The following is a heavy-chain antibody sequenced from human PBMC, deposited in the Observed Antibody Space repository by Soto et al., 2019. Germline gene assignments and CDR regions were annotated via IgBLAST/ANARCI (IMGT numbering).Heavy chain of an antibody. J-gene: IGHJ4*02. Sequence: QVQLVQSGADVKNPGASVKISCTASGYKFINHYIHWVRQAPGPGLEWMGLVNPGGGIGDVAQKFHDRVTMTSHPSTNTVYIELSSRTSDDTAISYCARDSSATATSYSLDFWGQGALVTVSS. D-gene: IGHD5-12*01. CDR2: VNPGGGIG. CDR1: GYKFINHY. V-gene: IGHV1-46*01. CDR3: ARDSSATATSYSLDF.